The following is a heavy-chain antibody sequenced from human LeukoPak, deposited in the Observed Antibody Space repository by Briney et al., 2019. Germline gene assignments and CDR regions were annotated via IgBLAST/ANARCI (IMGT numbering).Heavy chain of an antibody. D-gene: IGHD3-22*01. Sequence: GASVKVSCKVSGYTLTELSMHWVRQAPGKGLEWMGGFDPEDGETIYAQKFQGRVTMTEGTSTDTAYMELSSLRSEDTAVYYCATDPKWLPRPLVRDSNWFDPWGQGTLVTVSS. J-gene: IGHJ5*02. CDR1: GYTLTELS. CDR3: ATDPKWLPRPLVRDSNWFDP. CDR2: FDPEDGET. V-gene: IGHV1-24*01.